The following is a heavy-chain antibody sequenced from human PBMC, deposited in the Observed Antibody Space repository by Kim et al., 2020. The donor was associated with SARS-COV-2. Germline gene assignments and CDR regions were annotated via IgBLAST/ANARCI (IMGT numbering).Heavy chain of an antibody. V-gene: IGHV4-34*01. CDR2: INHSGST. Sequence: SETLSLTCAVYGGSFSGYYWSWIRQPPGKGLEWIGEINHSGSTNYNPSLKSRVTISVDTSKNQFSLKLSSVTAADTAVYYCARVPYAAYDYVWGSYRFNGMDVWGQGTTVTVSS. D-gene: IGHD3-16*02. CDR3: ARVPYAAYDYVWGSYRFNGMDV. J-gene: IGHJ6*02. CDR1: GGSFSGYY.